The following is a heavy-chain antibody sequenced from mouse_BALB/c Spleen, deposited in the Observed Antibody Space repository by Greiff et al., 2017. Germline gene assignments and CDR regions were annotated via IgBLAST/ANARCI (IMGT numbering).Heavy chain of an antibody. CDR3: ARSTTAGYFDV. CDR2: ISSGSSTI. CDR1: GFTFSSFG. V-gene: IGHV5-17*02. J-gene: IGHJ1*01. D-gene: IGHD1-2*01. Sequence: EVQGVESGGGLVKPGGSRKLSCAASGFTFSSFGMHWVRQAPEKGLEWVAYISSGSSTIYYADTVKGRFTISRDNPKNTLFLQMTSLRSEDTAMYYCARSTTAGYFDVWGAGTTVTVSS.